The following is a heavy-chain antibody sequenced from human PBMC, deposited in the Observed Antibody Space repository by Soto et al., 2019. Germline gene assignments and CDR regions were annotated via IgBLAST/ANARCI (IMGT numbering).Heavy chain of an antibody. J-gene: IGHJ5*02. CDR1: GFTFSSYA. V-gene: IGHV3-23*01. CDR2: ISGSGGST. Sequence: PGESLKISCAASGFTFSSYAMSWVRQAPGKGLEWVSAISGSGGSTYYADSVKGRFTISRDNSKNTLYLQMNSLRAEDTAVYYCAKDQDSSWYYWFDPWGQGTLVTVSS. CDR3: AKDQDSSWYYWFDP. D-gene: IGHD6-13*01.